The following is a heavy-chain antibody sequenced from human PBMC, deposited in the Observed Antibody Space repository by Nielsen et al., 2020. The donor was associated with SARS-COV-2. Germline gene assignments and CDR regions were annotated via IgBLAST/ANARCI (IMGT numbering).Heavy chain of an antibody. V-gene: IGHV3-23*01. CDR2: ISGSGGST. Sequence: GESLKISCAASGFTFSSYAMSWVRQAPGKGLEWVSAISGSGGSTYYADSVKGRFTISRDNSKNTLYLQMNSLRAEDTALYYCAKDIRPVGGPIDYWGQGTLVTVSS. CDR1: GFTFSSYA. CDR3: AKDIRPVGGPIDY. J-gene: IGHJ4*02. D-gene: IGHD1-26*01.